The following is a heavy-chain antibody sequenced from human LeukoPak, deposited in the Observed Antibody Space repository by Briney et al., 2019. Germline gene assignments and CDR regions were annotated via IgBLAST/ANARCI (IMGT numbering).Heavy chain of an antibody. Sequence: PGGSLRLSCAASGFTFSTHWMSWVRQAPGKGLEWVANINQDGRKKFYVDSVEGRFTISRDDAKTSLFLQMNSLRVEDTAVYYCAKWMGRDSWGQGTLVTVSS. CDR3: AKWMGRDS. J-gene: IGHJ4*02. D-gene: IGHD6-19*01. V-gene: IGHV3-7*02. CDR2: INQDGRKK. CDR1: GFTFSTHW.